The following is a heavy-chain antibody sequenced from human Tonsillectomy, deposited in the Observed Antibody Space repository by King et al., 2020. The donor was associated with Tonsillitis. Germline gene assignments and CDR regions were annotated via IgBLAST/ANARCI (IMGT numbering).Heavy chain of an antibody. CDR3: ARGRSPVY. CDR2: IDHSGST. D-gene: IGHD6-13*01. Sequence: VQLQQWGAGLLKPSETLSLTCAVYGGSFSGYYWTWIRQPPGKGLEWIGEIDHSGSTNYNPSLKSRVTISGDTSKNQFSLKLGSVTAAETAVYYCARGRSPVYWGQRTLVAVSS. V-gene: IGHV4-34*01. J-gene: IGHJ4*02. CDR1: GGSFSGYY.